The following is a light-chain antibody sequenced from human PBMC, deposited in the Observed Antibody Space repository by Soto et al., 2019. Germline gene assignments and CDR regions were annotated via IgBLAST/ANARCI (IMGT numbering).Light chain of an antibody. CDR3: QKYNSAPYT. J-gene: IGKJ5*01. CDR1: QGISNY. V-gene: IGKV1-27*01. Sequence: DIQMTQSLSSLSASVGDRVAITCRASQGISNYLAWYQQKPGKVPKLLIYAASTLQSGVPSRFSGSGSGTDFTLTIISLQPDDVATYYCQKYNSAPYTFGQGTRLEIK. CDR2: AAS.